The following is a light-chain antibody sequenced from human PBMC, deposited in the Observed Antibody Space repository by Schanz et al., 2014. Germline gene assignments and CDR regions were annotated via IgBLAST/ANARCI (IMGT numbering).Light chain of an antibody. CDR1: RSDVGGYNY. V-gene: IGLV2-14*03. J-gene: IGLJ3*02. Sequence: QSALTQPASVSGSPGQSITISCTGTRSDVGGYNYVSWYQQNPGKAPKLMIYDVNNRPSGVSNRFSGSKSGNTASLTISGLQAEDEADYYCSSYTSTSTPVFGGGTKLTVL. CDR3: SSYTSTSTPV. CDR2: DVN.